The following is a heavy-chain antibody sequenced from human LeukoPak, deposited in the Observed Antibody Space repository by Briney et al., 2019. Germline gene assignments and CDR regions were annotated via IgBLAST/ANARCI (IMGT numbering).Heavy chain of an antibody. CDR1: DGSLTGYS. CDR2: INQVERT. J-gene: IGHJ6*03. CDR3: TRGRATPSRLFFDHYFMDV. V-gene: IGHV4-34*01. D-gene: IGHD2-15*01. Sequence: ASETLSLTCAVHDGSLTGYSWAWVCQAPGEGLEWIGEINQVERTIYSPSLESRVSISLEASTSQFFLQLTSVAAADTAMYYCTRGRATPSRLFFDHYFMDVWGPGTPVTVSS.